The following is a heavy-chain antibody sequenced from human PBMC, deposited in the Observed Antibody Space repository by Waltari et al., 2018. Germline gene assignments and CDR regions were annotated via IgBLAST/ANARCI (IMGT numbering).Heavy chain of an antibody. CDR2: IYYSGST. D-gene: IGHD3-16*01. Sequence: QLQLQESGPGLVKPSETLSLTCTVSGGSISSSSYYWGGIRQPPGKGLEWIGSIYYSGSTYYNPSLKSRVTISVDTSKNQFSLKLSSVTAAETAVYYCARDKRYVNAFDIWGQGTMVTVSS. CDR3: ARDKRYVNAFDI. CDR1: GGSISSSSYY. J-gene: IGHJ3*02. V-gene: IGHV4-39*07.